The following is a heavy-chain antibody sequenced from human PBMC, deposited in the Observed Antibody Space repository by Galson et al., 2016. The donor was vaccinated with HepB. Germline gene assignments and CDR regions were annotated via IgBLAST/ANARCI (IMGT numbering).Heavy chain of an antibody. CDR2: ISGSGGST. V-gene: IGHV3-23*01. D-gene: IGHD2-2*01. CDR1: GSTFSSYA. Sequence: SLRLSCAASGSTFSSYAMTWVRQAPGKGLEWVSAISGSGGSTYYADSVKGRFTISRDSSNNTLFLQMNSLRAEDTAVYYCARSAGYCSSSKCYHFYYFGMDVWGKGTTVAVFS. CDR3: ARSAGYCSSSKCYHFYYFGMDV. J-gene: IGHJ6*04.